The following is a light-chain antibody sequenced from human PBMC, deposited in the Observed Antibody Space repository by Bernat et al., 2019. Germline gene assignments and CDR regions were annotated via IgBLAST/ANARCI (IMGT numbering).Light chain of an antibody. CDR2: DAS. CDR3: LQDYSFPWT. J-gene: IGKJ1*01. CDR1: QGIGND. V-gene: IGKV1-6*01. Sequence: AIQMTQSPSFLSASVGDRVTITCRASQGIGNDLGWYQQKLGKAPNLLIYDASRLQSGVPSRFSGSGSGTDFTLTISSLQPDDFATYYCLQDYSFPWTFGQGTKVEIK.